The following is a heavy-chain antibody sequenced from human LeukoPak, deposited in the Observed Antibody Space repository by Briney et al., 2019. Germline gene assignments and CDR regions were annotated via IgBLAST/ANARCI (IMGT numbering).Heavy chain of an antibody. CDR2: ISSSSSTI. V-gene: IGHV3-48*02. CDR1: GFTLSSYS. CDR3: ARDQSGTSYWYFDL. D-gene: IGHD4-23*01. J-gene: IGHJ2*01. Sequence: PGGSLRLSCAASGFTLSSYSMNWVRQAPGKGLEWVSYISSSSSTIYYAESVKGRFTISRDNAKNSLYLQMNSLRDEDTAAYYCARDQSGTSYWYFDLWGRGTLVTVSS.